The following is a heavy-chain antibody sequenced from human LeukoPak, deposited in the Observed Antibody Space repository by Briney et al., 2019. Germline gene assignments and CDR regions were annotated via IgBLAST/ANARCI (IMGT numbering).Heavy chain of an antibody. Sequence: GGSLRLSCAASGFTFSSYAMSWVRQAPGKGLEWVSAISGSGGSTYYADSVKGRFTISRDNAKNSLYLQMNSLRAEDTAVYYCARVSGIAVAGTLAYWGQGTLVTVSS. J-gene: IGHJ4*02. CDR3: ARVSGIAVAGTLAY. CDR2: ISGSGGST. V-gene: IGHV3-23*01. D-gene: IGHD6-19*01. CDR1: GFTFSSYA.